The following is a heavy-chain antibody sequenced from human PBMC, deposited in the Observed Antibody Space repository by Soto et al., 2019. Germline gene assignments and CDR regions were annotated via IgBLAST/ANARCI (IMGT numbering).Heavy chain of an antibody. CDR1: GYTFTSYY. D-gene: IGHD3-22*01. CDR3: ARGGYVPRSSDYYDSSGYYYFDY. CDR2: INPSGGST. Sequence: ASVKVSCKASGYTFTSYYMHWVRQAPGQGLEWMGIINPSGGSTSYAQKFQGRVIMTRDTSTSTVYMELSSLRSEDTAVYYCARGGYVPRSSDYYDSSGYYYFDYWG. V-gene: IGHV1-46*03. J-gene: IGHJ4*01.